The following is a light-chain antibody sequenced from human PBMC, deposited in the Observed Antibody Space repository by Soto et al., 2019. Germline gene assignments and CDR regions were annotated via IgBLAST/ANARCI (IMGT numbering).Light chain of an antibody. Sequence: DIQMTQSPSTLSASVGDRVTITCRASESISSRLAWYQQKPGKVPKLLIYKASSLESGVPSRCSGSGSGTAFTLTISSLQPDDFASYYCQQYDSYSWTFGQGTKVEI. CDR2: KAS. CDR1: ESISSR. J-gene: IGKJ1*01. V-gene: IGKV1-5*03. CDR3: QQYDSYSWT.